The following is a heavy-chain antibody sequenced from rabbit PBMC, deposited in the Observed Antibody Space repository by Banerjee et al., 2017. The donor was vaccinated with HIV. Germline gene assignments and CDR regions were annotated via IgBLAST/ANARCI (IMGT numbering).Heavy chain of an antibody. CDR3: AKGTAYVVNSDYCL. CDR2: IYTGSAST. J-gene: IGHJ4*01. CDR1: GFSFSSSYY. V-gene: IGHV1S45*01. D-gene: IGHD8-1*01. Sequence: QEQLVESGGGLVQPEGSLTLTCTASGFSFSSSYYMCWVRQAPGKGLEWIGCIYTGSASTYYASWAKGRFTISKTSSTTVTLQMTSLTAADTATYFCAKGTAYVVNSDYCLWGQGTLVTVS.